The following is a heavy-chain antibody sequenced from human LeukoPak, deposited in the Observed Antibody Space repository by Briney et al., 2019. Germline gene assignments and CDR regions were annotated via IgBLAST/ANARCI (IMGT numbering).Heavy chain of an antibody. V-gene: IGHV3-30*04. CDR2: ISSDGSNK. J-gene: IGHJ6*03. D-gene: IGHD1-7*01. CDR1: GFTFSSYA. Sequence: GGSLRLSCAASGFTFSSYATHWVRQAPGKGLEWVAVISSDGSNKYYADSMKGRFTISRDNSKNTLYLQMNSLRGEDTAVYYCARDNRTDWNWCMDVWGKGTTVTVSS. CDR3: ARDNRTDWNWCMDV.